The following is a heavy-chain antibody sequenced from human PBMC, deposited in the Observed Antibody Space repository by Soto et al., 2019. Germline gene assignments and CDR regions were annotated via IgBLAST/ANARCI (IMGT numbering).Heavy chain of an antibody. CDR2: INHSGST. D-gene: IGHD5-12*01. V-gene: IGHV4-34*01. J-gene: IGHJ4*02. CDR3: ATRDIVATYYFDY. Sequence: SETLSLTCAVYGGSFSGYYWSWIRQPPGKGLEWIGEINHSGSTNYNPSLKSRVTISVDTSKNQFSLELSSVTAADTAVYYCATRDIVATYYFDYWGQGTLVTVSS. CDR1: GGSFSGYY.